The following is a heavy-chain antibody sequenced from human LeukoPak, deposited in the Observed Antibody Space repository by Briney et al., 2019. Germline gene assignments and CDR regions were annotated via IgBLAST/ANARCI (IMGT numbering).Heavy chain of an antibody. CDR3: ARGIAARLYYYYYYMDV. V-gene: IGHV4-59*01. J-gene: IGHJ6*03. D-gene: IGHD6-6*01. CDR1: GGSISSYY. Sequence: SETLSLTCTVSGGSISSYYWSWIRQPPGKGLEWIGYIYYSGSTNYNPSLKSRVTISVDTSKNQFSLKLSSVTAADTAVYYCARGIAARLYYYYYYMDVWGKGTTVTVSS. CDR2: IYYSGST.